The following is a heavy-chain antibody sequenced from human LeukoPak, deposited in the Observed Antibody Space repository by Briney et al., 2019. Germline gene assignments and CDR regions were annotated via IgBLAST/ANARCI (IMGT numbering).Heavy chain of an antibody. CDR1: GYTFISYG. D-gene: IGHD1-1*01. CDR3: AREIVEMATTPDAFDI. J-gene: IGHJ3*02. CDR2: ISAYNGNT. V-gene: IGHV1-18*01. Sequence: EASVKVSCKASGYTFISYGITWVRQAPGQGLEWMGWISAYNGNTNYAQKFQGRVTMTTDTSTSTAYMEVRSLGSDDTAVYYCAREIVEMATTPDAFDIWGQGTMVTVSS.